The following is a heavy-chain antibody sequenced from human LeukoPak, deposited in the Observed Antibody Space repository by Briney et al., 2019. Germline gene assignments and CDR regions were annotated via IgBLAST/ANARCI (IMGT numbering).Heavy chain of an antibody. J-gene: IGHJ4*02. D-gene: IGHD3-22*01. CDR1: GGSISSSSYY. Sequence: PSETLSLTCTVSGGSISSSSYYWGWIRQPPGKGLEWIGSIYYSGSTYYNPSLKSRDTISVDTSKNQFSLKLSSVTAADTAVYYCASYPSAYYYDSSGYYSNWGQGTLVTVSS. CDR3: ASYPSAYYYDSSGYYSN. V-gene: IGHV4-39*01. CDR2: IYYSGST.